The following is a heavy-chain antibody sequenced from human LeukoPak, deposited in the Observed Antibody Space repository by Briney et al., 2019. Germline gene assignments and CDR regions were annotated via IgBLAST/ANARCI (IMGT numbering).Heavy chain of an antibody. D-gene: IGHD1-14*01. CDR2: IKQDGSEK. J-gene: IGHJ4*02. CDR1: GFTFSSYW. V-gene: IGHV3-7*01. Sequence: PGGSLRLSCAASGFTFSSYWMSWVRQAPGKGLEWVANIKQDGSEKYYVDSVKGRFTISRDNAKNSLYLQMNSLRAEDTAVYYCARGFRPYLRYEIDYWGQGTLVTVSS. CDR3: ARGFRPYLRYEIDY.